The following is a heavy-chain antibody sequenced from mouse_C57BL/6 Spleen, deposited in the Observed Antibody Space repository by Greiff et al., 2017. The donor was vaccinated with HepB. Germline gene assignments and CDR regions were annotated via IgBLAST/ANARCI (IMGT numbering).Heavy chain of an antibody. J-gene: IGHJ2*01. CDR2: IDPETGGT. V-gene: IGHV1-15*01. Sequence: VKLQESGAELVRPGASVTLSCKASGYTFTDYEMHWVKQTPVHGLEWIGAIDPETGGTAYNQKFKGKAILTADKSSSTAYMELRSLTSEDSAVYYCTRLNAYYSNHRNFDYWGQGTTLTVSS. CDR1: GYTFTDYE. CDR3: TRLNAYYSNHRNFDY. D-gene: IGHD2-5*01.